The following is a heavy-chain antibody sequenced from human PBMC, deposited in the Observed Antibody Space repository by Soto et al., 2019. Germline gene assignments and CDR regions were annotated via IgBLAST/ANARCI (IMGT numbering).Heavy chain of an antibody. J-gene: IGHJ6*03. D-gene: IGHD3-9*01. CDR3: ATRNSDILTGYYWDYYYYYMDV. CDR2: IYYSGST. CDR1: GGSISSSSYY. Sequence: SDTLSLTCTVSGGSISSSSYYWGWIRQPPGKGLEWIGSIYYSGSTYYNPSLKSRVTISVDTSKNQFSLKLSSVTAADTAVYYCATRNSDILTGYYWDYYYYYMDVWGKGTTVTVSS. V-gene: IGHV4-39*01.